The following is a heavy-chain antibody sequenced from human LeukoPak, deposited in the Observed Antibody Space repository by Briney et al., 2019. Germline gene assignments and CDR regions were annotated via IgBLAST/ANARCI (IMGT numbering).Heavy chain of an antibody. Sequence: PGWSLRLSCAASGFTFSSYSMNWVRQAPGKGLEWVSYISSSSSTIYYADSVKGRFTISRDNAKNSLYLQMNSLRAEDTAVYYCASVVVPAAPPHDYWGQGTLVTVSS. CDR3: ASVVVPAAPPHDY. CDR2: ISSSSSTI. J-gene: IGHJ4*02. D-gene: IGHD2-2*01. CDR1: GFTFSSYS. V-gene: IGHV3-48*01.